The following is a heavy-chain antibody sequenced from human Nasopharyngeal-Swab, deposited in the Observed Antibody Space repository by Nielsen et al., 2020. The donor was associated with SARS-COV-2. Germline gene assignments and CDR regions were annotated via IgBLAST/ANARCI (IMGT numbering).Heavy chain of an antibody. CDR2: IKQDGSEK. J-gene: IGHJ4*02. D-gene: IGHD3-22*01. Sequence: WIRQPPGKGLEWVANIKQDGSEKYYVDSVKGRFTISRDNSKNTLYLQMSSLRAEDTAVYYCVKDRLEYYYDSSGYYHGFDYWGQGTLVTVSS. CDR3: VKDRLEYYYDSSGYYHGFDY. V-gene: IGHV3-7*01.